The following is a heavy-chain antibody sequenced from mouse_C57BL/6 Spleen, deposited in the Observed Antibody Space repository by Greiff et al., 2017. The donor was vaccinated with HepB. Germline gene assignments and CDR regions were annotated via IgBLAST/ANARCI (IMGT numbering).Heavy chain of an antibody. D-gene: IGHD1-1*01. CDR1: GYTFTSYW. Sequence: QVQLQQPGAELVRPGSSVKLSCKASGYTFTSYWMHWVKQRPIQGLEWIGNIDPSDSETHYNQKFKDKATLTVDKSSSTAYMQLSSLTSEDSAVYYCARGVTTVGVYFDYWGQGTTLTVSS. CDR3: ARGVTTVGVYFDY. CDR2: IDPSDSET. J-gene: IGHJ2*01. V-gene: IGHV1-52*01.